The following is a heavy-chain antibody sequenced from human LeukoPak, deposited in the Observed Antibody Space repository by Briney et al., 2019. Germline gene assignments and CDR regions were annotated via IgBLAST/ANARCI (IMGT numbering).Heavy chain of an antibody. CDR1: GCSLSSGGYY. CDR3: ARVRVDTAMVNFDY. V-gene: IGHV4-31*03. J-gene: IGHJ4*02. D-gene: IGHD5-18*01. CDR2: IYYSGST. Sequence: ALSLPCTFSGCSLSSGGYYWSWIRQPPGKGLEWIGYIYYSGSTYYNPSLMSRVTISVDTSKNQFSLKLSSVTAADTAVYYCARVRVDTAMVNFDYWGQGTLVTVSS.